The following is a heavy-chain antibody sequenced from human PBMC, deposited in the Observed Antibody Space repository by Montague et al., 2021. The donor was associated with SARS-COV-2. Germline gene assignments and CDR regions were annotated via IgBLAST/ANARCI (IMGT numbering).Heavy chain of an antibody. CDR1: GGSISSSSNY. CDR2: IDYSGST. J-gene: IGHJ5*02. Sequence: SETLSLTCTVSGGSISSSSNYWGWIRQPPGKGLEWIGSIDYSGSTYYNSCLKSRVTISVDTSKNQFSLKLNSVTAADTAVYYCARLVWFGELSSENWFDPWGQGTLVTVSS. V-gene: IGHV4-39*01. CDR3: ARLVWFGELSSENWFDP. D-gene: IGHD3-10*01.